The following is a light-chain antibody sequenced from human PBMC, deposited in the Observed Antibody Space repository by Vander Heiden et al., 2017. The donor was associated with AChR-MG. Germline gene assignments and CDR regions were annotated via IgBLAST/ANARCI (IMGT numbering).Light chain of an antibody. CDR3: SSYTTSGTRV. V-gene: IGLV2-14*01. Sequence: SALTQPASVSGSPGQSITIACTGTSSAVGGYNYVSWYQQHPSKAPKLMIYEVTNRPSGVSHRFSGSQSGNTASLTISGLQAEDEADYYCSSYTTSGTRVFGGGTKLTVL. CDR2: EVT. CDR1: SSAVGGYNY. J-gene: IGLJ2*01.